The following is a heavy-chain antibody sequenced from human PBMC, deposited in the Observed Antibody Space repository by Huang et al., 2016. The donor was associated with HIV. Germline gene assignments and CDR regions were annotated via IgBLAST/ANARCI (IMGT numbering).Heavy chain of an antibody. V-gene: IGHV4-39*01. Sequence: QLQLHESGPGLVKPSETLSLTCTVSGGSISSSSYYWGWIRQPPGKGLELIGSIYYSGNTYYNPSLKSRITISVDTSKNQFFRKLSSVTAADTAVYYCARLNRVAAGSHLDWGQETLVTVSS. CDR2: IYYSGNT. CDR3: ARLNRVAAGSHLD. D-gene: IGHD6-13*01. J-gene: IGHJ4*02. CDR1: GGSISSSSYY.